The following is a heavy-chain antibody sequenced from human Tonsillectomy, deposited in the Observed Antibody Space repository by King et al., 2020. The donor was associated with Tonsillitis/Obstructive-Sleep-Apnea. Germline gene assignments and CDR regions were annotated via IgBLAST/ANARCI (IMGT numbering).Heavy chain of an antibody. CDR1: GYTFTSFA. CDR3: ARDGRGGTGDEGYSHREY. V-gene: IGHV7-4-1*02. CDR2: INTNTGNP. J-gene: IGHJ4*02. D-gene: IGHD2-21*01. Sequence: VQLVQSGSELKKPGASVKVSCKASGYTFTSFAVHWVRQAPGQGLEWMGWINTNTGNPTYAQGFTGRFVFSLDTSVSTAYLQISNLKAEDTDVYYCARDGRGGTGDEGYSHREYWGQGTLGTGSS.